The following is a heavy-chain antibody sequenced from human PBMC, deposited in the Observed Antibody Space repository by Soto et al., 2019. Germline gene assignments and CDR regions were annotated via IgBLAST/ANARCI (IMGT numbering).Heavy chain of an antibody. CDR3: ARDPWDY. CDR2: VNQDGHEK. CDR1: GFTFRDYW. J-gene: IGHJ4*02. V-gene: IGHV3-7*01. Sequence: EVQLVESGGGLVQPGGSLRLSCAASGFTFRDYWMTWVRHVPGKGLEWVANVNQDGHEKCYMDYVKGRFTISRDNAKNSLDLQMNSLRADDTAVYYCARDPWDYWGQGTLVTVSS.